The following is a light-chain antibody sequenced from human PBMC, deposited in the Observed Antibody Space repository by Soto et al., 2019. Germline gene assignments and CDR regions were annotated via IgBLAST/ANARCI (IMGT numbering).Light chain of an antibody. V-gene: IGKV3-20*01. J-gene: IGKJ4*01. CDR2: GAS. CDR3: QQYGSSPGLT. CDR1: QSVSSSY. Sequence: EIVLTQSPGTQSLSPGERATLSCRASQSVSSSYLAWYQQKPGQAPRLLIYGASSRATGIPDRFSGSGSGTDFTLTISRLEPVDFAVYYCQQYGSSPGLTFGGGTKVEIK.